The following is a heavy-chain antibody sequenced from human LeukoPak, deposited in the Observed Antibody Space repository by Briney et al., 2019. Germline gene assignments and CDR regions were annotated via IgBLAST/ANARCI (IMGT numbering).Heavy chain of an antibody. CDR2: MNPNSGNT. V-gene: IGHV1-8*01. Sequence: ASVKVSCKASGYTFTSYDINWVRQATGQGLEWMGWMNPNSGNTGYAQKFQGRVTMTRNTSISTAYMELRSLRSDDTAVYYCARDSAIVVVIHFDYWGQGTLVTVSS. J-gene: IGHJ4*02. CDR1: GYTFTSYD. D-gene: IGHD3-22*01. CDR3: ARDSAIVVVIHFDY.